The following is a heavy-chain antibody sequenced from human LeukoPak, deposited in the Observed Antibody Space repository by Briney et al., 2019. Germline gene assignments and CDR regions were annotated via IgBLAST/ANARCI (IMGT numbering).Heavy chain of an antibody. CDR3: AKSNGYGLIDI. Sequence: SETLSLTCTVSGGSISSYYWSWIRQAAGKGLEWIGRIYNSGSTDYNASLKSRVTMSVDTSKNQLSLKVISVTAADTAVYYCAKSNGYGLIDIWGQGTMVTVSS. D-gene: IGHD3-22*01. CDR1: GGSISSYY. V-gene: IGHV4-4*07. CDR2: IYNSGST. J-gene: IGHJ3*02.